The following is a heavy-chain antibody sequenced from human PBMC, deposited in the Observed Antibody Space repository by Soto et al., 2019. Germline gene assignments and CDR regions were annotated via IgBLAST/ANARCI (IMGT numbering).Heavy chain of an antibody. CDR2: IGTAGDT. CDR3: ARGVRDSPYSSSWYFVN. J-gene: IGHJ4*02. Sequence: GGSLRLSCAASGFTFSSYDRHWVRQATGKGLEWVSAIGTAGDTYYPGSVKGRFTISRENAKNSLYLQMNSLRAEDTAVYYCARGVRDSPYSSSWYFVNWGQGTLVTVSS. CDR1: GFTFSSYD. V-gene: IGHV3-13*01. D-gene: IGHD6-13*01.